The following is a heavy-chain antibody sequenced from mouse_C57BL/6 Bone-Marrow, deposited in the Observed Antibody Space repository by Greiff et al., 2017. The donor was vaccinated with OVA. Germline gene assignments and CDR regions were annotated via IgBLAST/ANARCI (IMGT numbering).Heavy chain of an antibody. J-gene: IGHJ3*01. V-gene: IGHV1-62-2*01. CDR2: FYPGSGSI. CDR1: GYTFTEYT. Sequence: VQLQQSGAELVKPGASVKLSCKASGYTFTEYTIHWVKQRSGQGLEWIGWFYPGSGSIKYNEKFKDKATLTADKSSSTVYMELSRLTSEDSAVYFCARHAPADYYGSSPAWFAYWGQGTLVTVSA. CDR3: ARHAPADYYGSSPAWFAY. D-gene: IGHD1-1*01.